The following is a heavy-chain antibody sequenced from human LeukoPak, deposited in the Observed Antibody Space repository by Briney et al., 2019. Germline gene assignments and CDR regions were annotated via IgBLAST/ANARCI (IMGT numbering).Heavy chain of an antibody. D-gene: IGHD2-15*01. CDR1: GGSISSSSYY. CDR2: IYYSGST. J-gene: IGHJ5*02. V-gene: IGHV4-39*07. CDR3: ARNGYCSGGSCYPRRWFDP. Sequence: SETLSLTCTVSGGSISSSSYYWGWIRQPPGKGLEWIGSIYYSGSTYYNPSLKSRVTISVDTSKNQFSLKLSSVAAADTAVYYCARNGYCSGGSCYPRRWFDPWGQGTLVTVSS.